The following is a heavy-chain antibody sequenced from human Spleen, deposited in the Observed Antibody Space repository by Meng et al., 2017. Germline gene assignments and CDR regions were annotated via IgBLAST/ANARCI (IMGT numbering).Heavy chain of an antibody. Sequence: QVQLQQWGVGLLKPSETLSLTCAVYGGSFSGYYWSWIRQPPGKGLEWIGEINHSGSTNYNPSLKSRVTISVDTSKNQFSLKLSSVTAADTAVYYCARGPTTMAHDFDYWGQGTLVTVSS. CDR3: ARGPTTMAHDFDY. D-gene: IGHD4-11*01. J-gene: IGHJ4*02. CDR2: INHSGST. V-gene: IGHV4-34*01. CDR1: GGSFSGYY.